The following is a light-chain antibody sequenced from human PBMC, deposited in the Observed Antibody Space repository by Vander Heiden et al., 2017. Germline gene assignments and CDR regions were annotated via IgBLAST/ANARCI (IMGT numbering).Light chain of an antibody. CDR2: GAS. CDR1: QSVSSSY. J-gene: IGKJ3*01. CDR3: QQYGSSPRT. V-gene: IGKV3-20*01. Sequence: MVLTQSPGTLSLSHGERATLSCRASQSVSSSYLAWYQQKPGQAPRLLIYGASSRATGIPDRFSGSGSGTDFTLTISRLEPADFAVYYCQQYGSSPRTFGPGTKVDIK.